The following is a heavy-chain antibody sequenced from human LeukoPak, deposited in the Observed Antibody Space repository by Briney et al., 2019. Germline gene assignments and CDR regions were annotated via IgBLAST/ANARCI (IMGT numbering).Heavy chain of an antibody. CDR1: GFTFDDYA. CDR3: AKDVSLYGDYVFDY. J-gene: IGHJ4*02. Sequence: PGRSLRLSCAASGFTFDDYAMHWVRQAPGKGLEWVSGISWNSGSIGYADSVKGRFTISRDNAKNSLYLQMNSLRAEDTALYYCAKDVSLYGDYVFDYWGQGTLVTVPS. V-gene: IGHV3-9*01. D-gene: IGHD4-17*01. CDR2: ISWNSGSI.